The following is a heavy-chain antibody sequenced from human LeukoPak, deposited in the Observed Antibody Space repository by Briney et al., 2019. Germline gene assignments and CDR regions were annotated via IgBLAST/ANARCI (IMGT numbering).Heavy chain of an antibody. CDR1: GGTFSTYA. D-gene: IGHD3-3*01. Sequence: GASVKVSCTASGGTFSTYAISWVRQAPGQGLEWMGGIIPIFGTANYAQKFQGRVTITADESTSTAYMELSSLRSEDTAVYYCARDLITIFGVVPKRELLFNWFDPWGQGTLVTVSS. CDR3: ARDLITIFGVVPKRELLFNWFDP. J-gene: IGHJ5*02. V-gene: IGHV1-69*13. CDR2: IIPIFGTA.